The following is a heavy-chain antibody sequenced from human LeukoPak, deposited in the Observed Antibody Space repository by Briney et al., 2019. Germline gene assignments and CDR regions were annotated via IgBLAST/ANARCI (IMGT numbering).Heavy chain of an antibody. CDR3: GRKAGDRGGGSCHSIDY. CDR1: GGSFSSEA. CDR2: IIPMFGTA. J-gene: IGHJ4*02. D-gene: IGHD2-15*01. Sequence: ASVKVSCKAFGGSFSSEAISWVRQAPGQGLEWMGGIIPMFGTASYAQKFQGRVTITTDESTSTAYMEVSSLRSEDTAVYYCGRKAGDRGGGSCHSIDYWGQGTLVTVSP. V-gene: IGHV1-69*05.